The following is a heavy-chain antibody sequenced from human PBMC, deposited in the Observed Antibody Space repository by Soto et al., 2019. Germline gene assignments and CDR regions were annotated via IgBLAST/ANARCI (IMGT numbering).Heavy chain of an antibody. D-gene: IGHD3-16*01. V-gene: IGHV3-30-3*01. J-gene: IGHJ4*02. CDR1: GFTFSSYA. CDR3: ARDLTSREITFGGGPYFDY. Sequence: GGSLRLSCAASGFTFSSYAMHWVRQAPGKGLEWVAVISYDGSNKYYADSVKGRFTISRDNSKNTLYLQMNSLRAEDTAVYYCARDLTSREITFGGGPYFDYWGQGTLVTVSS. CDR2: ISYDGSNK.